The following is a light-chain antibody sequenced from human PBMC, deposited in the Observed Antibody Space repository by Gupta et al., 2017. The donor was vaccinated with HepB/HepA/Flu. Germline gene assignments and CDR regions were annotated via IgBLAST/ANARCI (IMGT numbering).Light chain of an antibody. J-gene: IGKJ4*01. Sequence: EIVLTQSPGTLSLSPGERATLSCRASQSVTSNYLAWYQQKPGQAPTLLIFGASSRATGIPDRISGSGSGTDFTLTISRLEPEDFAVYYCQQYGNSPLTFGGGTKVEIK. V-gene: IGKV3-20*01. CDR3: QQYGNSPLT. CDR2: GAS. CDR1: QSVTSNY.